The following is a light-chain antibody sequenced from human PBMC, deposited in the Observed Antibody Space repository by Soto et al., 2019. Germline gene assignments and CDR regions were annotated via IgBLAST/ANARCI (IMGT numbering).Light chain of an antibody. CDR3: CSYAGSRTFV. J-gene: IGLJ3*02. CDR1: SSDVGAYNL. CDR2: EGT. V-gene: IGLV2-23*01. Sequence: QSALTQPASVSGSPGQSITVSCTGTSSDVGAYNLVSWYQQHPGKSPRLIIYEGTKRPSGISHRFSGSKSDNTASLTISGLRAEDEAHYHCCSYAGSRTFVFGGVTKLTVL.